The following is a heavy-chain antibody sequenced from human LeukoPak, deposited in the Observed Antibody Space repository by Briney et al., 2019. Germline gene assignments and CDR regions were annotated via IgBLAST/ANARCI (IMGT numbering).Heavy chain of an antibody. CDR2: INWNGGST. D-gene: IGHD1-26*01. CDR3: AKEYTGTFSPFPSYFDN. Sequence: PGGSLRLSCAASGFTFDDYGMSWVRQAPGKGLEWVSGINWNGGSTGYADSVKGRFTISRDNAKNSLYLQMNSLRAEDTAIYYCAKEYTGTFSPFPSYFDNWGQGTLVTVSS. J-gene: IGHJ4*02. CDR1: GFTFDDYG. V-gene: IGHV3-20*04.